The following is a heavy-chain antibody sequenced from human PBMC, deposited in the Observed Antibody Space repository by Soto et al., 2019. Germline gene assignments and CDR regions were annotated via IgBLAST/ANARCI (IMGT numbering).Heavy chain of an antibody. D-gene: IGHD2-2*01. V-gene: IGHV5-10-1*01. CDR3: ARIAPYCSSTSCRSRYGMDV. CDR2: IDPSDSYT. CDR1: GYSFTSYW. J-gene: IGHJ6*02. Sequence: HGESLKISCKGSGYSFTSYWISWVRQMPGKGLEWMGRIDPSDSYTNYSPSFQGHVTISADKSISTAYLQWSSLKASDTAMYYCARIAPYCSSTSCRSRYGMDVWGQGTTVTVSS.